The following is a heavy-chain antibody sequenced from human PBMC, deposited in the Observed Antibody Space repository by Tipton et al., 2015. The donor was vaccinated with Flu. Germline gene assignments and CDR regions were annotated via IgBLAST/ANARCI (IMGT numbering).Heavy chain of an antibody. CDR1: GGSISSYY. Sequence: TLSLTCTVSGGSISSYYWSWIRQPAGKGLEWIGRIYTSGSTNYNPSLKSRVTMSVDTSKNQFSLKLSSVTAADTAVYYCAGSRIYGSGRKAFDIWGQGTMVTVSS. V-gene: IGHV4-4*07. J-gene: IGHJ3*02. CDR2: IYTSGST. CDR3: AGSRIYGSGRKAFDI. D-gene: IGHD3-10*01.